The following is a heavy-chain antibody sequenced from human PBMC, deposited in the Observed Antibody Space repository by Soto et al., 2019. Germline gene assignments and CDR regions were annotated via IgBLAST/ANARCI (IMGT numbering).Heavy chain of an antibody. V-gene: IGHV1-8*01. CDR3: ARGLEPPSDYYYYYYMDV. J-gene: IGHJ6*03. CDR2: MNPNSGNT. CDR1: GYTFTSYD. Sequence: ASVKVSCKASGYTFTSYDINWVRQATGQGLEWMGWMNPNSGNTGYAQKFQGRVTMTRNTSISIAYMELSSLRSEDTAVYYFARGLEPPSDYYYYYYMDVWGKGTTVTVSS. D-gene: IGHD1-1*01.